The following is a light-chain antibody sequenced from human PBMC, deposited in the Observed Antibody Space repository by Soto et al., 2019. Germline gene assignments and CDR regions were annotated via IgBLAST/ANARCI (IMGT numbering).Light chain of an antibody. CDR2: DVT. Sequence: QSVLTQPRSVSGSPGQSVAISCTGTSSDVGTYKYVSWYQQHPGKAPKLIIYDVTERPSGVPDRFSASKSGNTASLTISGLQTEDEADYYCCSYAGTYTPVVFGGGTQLTVL. J-gene: IGLJ2*01. CDR3: CSYAGTYTPVV. V-gene: IGLV2-11*01. CDR1: SSDVGTYKY.